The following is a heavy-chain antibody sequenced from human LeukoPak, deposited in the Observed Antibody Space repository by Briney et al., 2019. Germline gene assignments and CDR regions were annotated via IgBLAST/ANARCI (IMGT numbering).Heavy chain of an antibody. D-gene: IGHD2-2*01. CDR2: MNPNSGNT. CDR1: GYTFTSYD. V-gene: IGHV1-8*01. J-gene: IGHJ6*02. Sequence: GASVKVSCKASGYTFTSYDINRVRQATGQGLEWMGWMNPNSGNTGYAQKFQGRVTMTRNTSISTAYMELSSLRSEDTAVYYCARGEYQLLYYYYYGMDVWGQGTTVTVSS. CDR3: ARGEYQLLYYYYYGMDV.